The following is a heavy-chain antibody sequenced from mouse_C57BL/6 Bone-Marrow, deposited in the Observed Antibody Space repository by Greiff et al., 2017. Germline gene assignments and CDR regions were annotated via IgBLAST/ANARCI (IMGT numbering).Heavy chain of an antibody. Sequence: EVHLVESGEGLVKPGGSLKLSCAASGFTFSSYAMSWVRQTPEKRLEWVAYISSGGDYIYYADTVKGRFTISRDNARNTLYLQMSSLKSEDTAMYYCTRGPSYGILYYFDYWGQGTTLTVSS. D-gene: IGHD2-1*01. V-gene: IGHV5-9-1*02. CDR1: GFTFSSYA. CDR3: TRGPSYGILYYFDY. J-gene: IGHJ2*01. CDR2: ISSGGDYI.